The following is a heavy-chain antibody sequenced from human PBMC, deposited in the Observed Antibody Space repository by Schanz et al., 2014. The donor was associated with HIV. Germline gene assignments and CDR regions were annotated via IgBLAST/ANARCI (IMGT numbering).Heavy chain of an antibody. CDR1: GDTFTGDF. CDR2: INPNSGGT. Sequence: QVQLVQSGAEVKKPGASVKVSCKASGDTFTGDFMHWVRQAPGQGLEWMGWINPNSGGTNYAQKFQGTVTMTRDTSISTAFMELSRLRSDDTAVYYCASDLSVYSSSSSVWGQGTTVTVSS. D-gene: IGHD6-13*01. CDR3: ASDLSVYSSSSSV. J-gene: IGHJ6*02. V-gene: IGHV1-2*02.